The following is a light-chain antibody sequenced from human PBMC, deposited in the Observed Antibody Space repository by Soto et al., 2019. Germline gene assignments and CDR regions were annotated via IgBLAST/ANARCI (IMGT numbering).Light chain of an antibody. J-gene: IGLJ2*01. CDR3: TSYASGSAHVV. V-gene: IGLV2-14*01. CDR1: SSDIRGYDY. CDR2: DVN. Sequence: QSVLTQPASVSGSPGQSITLSCTGTSSDIRGYDYVSWYQRHPGKAPKLIIYDVNNRPSGVSNRFSGSKSGNTAYLPISGLQAEDEADYYCTSYASGSAHVVFGGGTKLTVL.